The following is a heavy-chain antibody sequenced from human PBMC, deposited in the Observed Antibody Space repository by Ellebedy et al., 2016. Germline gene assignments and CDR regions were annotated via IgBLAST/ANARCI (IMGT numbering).Heavy chain of an antibody. J-gene: IGHJ4*02. CDR1: GFTFSRSG. CDR3: ARDKNTGYIDY. CDR2: IWLDGSKE. Sequence: GESLKISCAASGFTFSRSGMHWVRQAPGKGLEWVAIIWLDGSKEYYADSVKGRFTTSRDNSKNTLYMQMNSLRAEDTAVYYCARDKNTGYIDYWGQGALVTVSS. D-gene: IGHD2-8*02. V-gene: IGHV3-33*01.